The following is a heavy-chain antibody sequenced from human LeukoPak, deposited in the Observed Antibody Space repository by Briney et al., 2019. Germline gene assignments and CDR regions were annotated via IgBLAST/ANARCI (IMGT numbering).Heavy chain of an antibody. V-gene: IGHV1-2*06. CDR3: AGPIDHNS. Sequence: EASVRVSCKASGYDFAGFYLHWVRQVPGQGLEWMGRSNPTTGGANFTQKFQGRVTFTRDTSISTAYMELSGLRSDDTAVYYCAGPIDHNSWGQGTLVTVSS. D-gene: IGHD1-14*01. CDR1: GYDFAGFY. CDR2: SNPTTGGA. J-gene: IGHJ4*02.